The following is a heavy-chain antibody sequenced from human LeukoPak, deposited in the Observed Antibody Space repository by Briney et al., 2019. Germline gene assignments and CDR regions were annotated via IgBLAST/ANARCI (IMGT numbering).Heavy chain of an antibody. V-gene: IGHV3-23*01. D-gene: IGHD2-2*02. J-gene: IGHJ4*02. CDR2: ISGSGGST. Sequence: PGGSLRLSCAASGFTFSSYAMSWVRQAPGKGLEWVSGISGSGGSTYYADSVKGQFTISRDNSKNTLYLQMNSLRAEDTAIYYCARGRTQYCSSTGCYTGDYWGQGTLVTVSS. CDR3: ARGRTQYCSSTGCYTGDY. CDR1: GFTFSSYA.